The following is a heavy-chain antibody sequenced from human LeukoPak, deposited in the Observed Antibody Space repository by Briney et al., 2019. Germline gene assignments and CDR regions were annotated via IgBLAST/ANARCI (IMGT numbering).Heavy chain of an antibody. CDR2: INHSGST. CDR3: ARLAMVVAFFDY. Sequence: SETLSLTCAVYGGSFSGYYWSWIRQPPGKGLEWIGEINHSGSTNYNPSLKSRVTISVDTSKNQFSLKLRSVTAADTAVYYCARLAMVVAFFDYWGQGTLVTVSS. J-gene: IGHJ4*02. D-gene: IGHD2-15*01. CDR1: GGSFSGYY. V-gene: IGHV4-34*01.